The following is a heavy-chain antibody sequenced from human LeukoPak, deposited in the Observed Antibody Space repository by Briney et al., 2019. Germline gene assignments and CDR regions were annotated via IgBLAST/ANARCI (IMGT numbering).Heavy chain of an antibody. V-gene: IGHV3-30*02. J-gene: IGHJ4*02. Sequence: SVKGRFTISRDNSKNTLYLQMNSLRAEGTAVYYCAKARPKTAMVISWGQGTLVTVSS. CDR3: AKARPKTAMVIS. D-gene: IGHD5-18*01.